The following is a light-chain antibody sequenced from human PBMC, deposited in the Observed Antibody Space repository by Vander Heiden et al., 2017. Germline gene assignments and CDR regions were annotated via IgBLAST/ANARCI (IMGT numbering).Light chain of an antibody. CDR3: MQSLQTPWT. V-gene: IGKV2-28*01. CDR1: QSLPHSNGYNY. J-gene: IGKJ1*01. Sequence: DIVMTQSPLSLPVTPGEPASISCRSSQSLPHSNGYNYLDWYLQKPGQSPQLLIYLGSTRASGVPDRFSGSGSGTDFTLKISRVEAEDVGVYYCMQSLQTPWTFGQGTKVDIK. CDR2: LGS.